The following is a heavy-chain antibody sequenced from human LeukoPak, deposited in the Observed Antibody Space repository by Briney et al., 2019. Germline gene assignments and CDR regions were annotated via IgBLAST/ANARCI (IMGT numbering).Heavy chain of an antibody. D-gene: IGHD3-10*01. J-gene: IGHJ5*02. V-gene: IGHV3-7*05. Sequence: PGGSLRLSCAASGFTFNTYWMSWVRQAPGKGLEWVANIKEDGSEKYYVDSVKGRFTISRDNAKNSLYLQMNSLRAEDTALYYCARAGTYNWFDPWGQGTLVTVSS. CDR1: GFTFNTYW. CDR2: IKEDGSEK. CDR3: ARAGTYNWFDP.